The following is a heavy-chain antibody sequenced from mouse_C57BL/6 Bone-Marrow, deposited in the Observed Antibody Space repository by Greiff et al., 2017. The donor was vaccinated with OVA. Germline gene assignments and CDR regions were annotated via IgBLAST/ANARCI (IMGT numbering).Heavy chain of an antibody. CDR2: IDPETGGT. J-gene: IGHJ4*01. CDR1: GYTFTDYE. Sequence: VQRVESGAELVRPGASVTLSCKASGYTFTDYEMHWVKQTPVHGLEWIGAIDPETGGTAYNQKFKGKAILTADKSSSTAYMELRSLTSEDSAVYYCTRERTVPARDYAMDYWGQGTSVTVSS. V-gene: IGHV1-15*01. D-gene: IGHD3-3*01. CDR3: TRERTVPARDYAMDY.